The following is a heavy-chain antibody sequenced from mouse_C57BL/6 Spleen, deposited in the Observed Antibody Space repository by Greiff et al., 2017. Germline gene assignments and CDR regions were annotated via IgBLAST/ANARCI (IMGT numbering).Heavy chain of an antibody. Sequence: EVKLMESGGGLVQPGGSMKLSCVASGFTFSNYWMNWVRQSPEKGLEWVAQIRLKSDNYATHYAESVKGRFTSSRDDSKCSVYLQMNNLSAEDTGMYSFTAPLFTTVVADYAMDYWGQGTSVTVSS. J-gene: IGHJ4*01. CDR3: TAPLFTTVVADYAMDY. V-gene: IGHV6-3*01. D-gene: IGHD1-1*01. CDR2: IRLKSDNYAT. CDR1: GFTFSNYW.